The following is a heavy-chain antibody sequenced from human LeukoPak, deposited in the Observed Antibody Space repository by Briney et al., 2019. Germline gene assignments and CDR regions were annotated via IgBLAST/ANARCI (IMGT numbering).Heavy chain of an antibody. V-gene: IGHV3-7*01. Sequence: GGSLRLSCAASGFTFSSYWMSWVRQAPGKGLEWVANIKQDGSEKYYVDSVKGRFTISRDNAKNSLYLQMNSLRAEDTAVYYCARDNYYGSGSYYFSYGMDVWGQGTTVTVSS. CDR1: GFTFSSYW. D-gene: IGHD3-10*01. CDR3: ARDNYYGSGSYYFSYGMDV. CDR2: IKQDGSEK. J-gene: IGHJ6*02.